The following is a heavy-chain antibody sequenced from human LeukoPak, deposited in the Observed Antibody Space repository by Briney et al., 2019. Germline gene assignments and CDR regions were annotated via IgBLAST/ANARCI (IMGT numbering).Heavy chain of an antibody. Sequence: GASVKVSCKASGYTFTSYGISWVRQAPGQGLEWMGWISAYNGNTNYAQKLQGRVTMTTDTSTSTAYMELRSLRSDDTAVYYCARDSGSASGYYIEYFQHWGQGTLVTVSS. CDR2: ISAYNGNT. J-gene: IGHJ1*01. CDR1: GYTFTSYG. D-gene: IGHD3-22*01. V-gene: IGHV1-18*01. CDR3: ARDSGSASGYYIEYFQH.